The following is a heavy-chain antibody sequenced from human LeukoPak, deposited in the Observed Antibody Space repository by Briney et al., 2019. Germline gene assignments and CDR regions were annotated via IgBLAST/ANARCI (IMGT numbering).Heavy chain of an antibody. CDR3: ACRRWKTSAVDY. V-gene: IGHV3-13*01. Sequence: PGGSLRLSCAASGFTFSSYDMHWVRQATGKGLEWVSAIGTAGDTYYPGSVKGRFTISRDNAKNSLYLQMNSLRAEDTAVYFCACRRWKTSAVDYWGQGTLVTVSS. J-gene: IGHJ4*02. CDR2: IGTAGDT. D-gene: IGHD4-23*01. CDR1: GFTFSSYD.